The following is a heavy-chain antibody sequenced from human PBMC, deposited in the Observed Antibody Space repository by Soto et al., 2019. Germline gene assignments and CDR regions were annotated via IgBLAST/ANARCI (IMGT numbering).Heavy chain of an antibody. Sequence: PGGSLRLSCAASGFTFSSYGMHWVRQAPGKGLEWVAVISYDGSNKYYADSVKGRFTISRDNSKNTLYLQMNSLRAEDTAVYYCAKDLEKEFSAPLKAVAYDYWGQGTLVTVSS. CDR2: ISYDGSNK. J-gene: IGHJ4*02. CDR3: AKDLEKEFSAPLKAVAYDY. D-gene: IGHD6-19*01. CDR1: GFTFSSYG. V-gene: IGHV3-30*18.